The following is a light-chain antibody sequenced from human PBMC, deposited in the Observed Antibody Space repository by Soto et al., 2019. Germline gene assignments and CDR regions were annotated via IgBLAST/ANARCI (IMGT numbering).Light chain of an antibody. CDR3: QHRNSYPT. J-gene: IGKJ1*01. CDR1: QGICSY. V-gene: IGKV1-9*01. CDR2: AAS. Sequence: DIQLTQSPSFLSASVGDRVTITCRASQGICSYLAWYQQRPGTAPNLLIYAASTLQSGVPSSFSGSGFGTELTLTISSQQSEYFATYYCQHRNSYPTFGKGSKIEIK.